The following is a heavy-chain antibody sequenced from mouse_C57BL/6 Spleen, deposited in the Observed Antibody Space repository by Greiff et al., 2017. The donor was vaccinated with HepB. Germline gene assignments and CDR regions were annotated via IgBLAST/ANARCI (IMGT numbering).Heavy chain of an antibody. CDR3: ARDKDGYYVFFAY. J-gene: IGHJ3*01. V-gene: IGHV5-4*01. CDR2: ISDGGSYT. D-gene: IGHD2-3*01. CDR1: GFTFSSYA. Sequence: EVKLMESGGGLVKPGGSLKLSCAASGFTFSSYAMSWVRQTPEKRLEWVATISDGGSYTYYPDNVKGRFTISRDNAKNNLYLQMSHLKSEDTAMYYCARDKDGYYVFFAYWGQGTLVTVSA.